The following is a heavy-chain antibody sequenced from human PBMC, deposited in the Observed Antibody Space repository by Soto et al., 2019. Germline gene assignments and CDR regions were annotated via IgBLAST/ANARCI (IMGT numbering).Heavy chain of an antibody. D-gene: IGHD5-12*01. V-gene: IGHV3-23*01. CDR3: EGSWT. Sequence: EVQLLVSEGGSAQPGGSLRLSCEVSGFTLTNYAMSWVRQTPGKGLEWVSQISASGDRTYYADSVKGRFTISKDFSKNTLFLQMNSLRGEDSAVYYCEGSWTWGQGTMVTVSS. J-gene: IGHJ3*01. CDR1: GFTLTNYA. CDR2: ISASGDRT.